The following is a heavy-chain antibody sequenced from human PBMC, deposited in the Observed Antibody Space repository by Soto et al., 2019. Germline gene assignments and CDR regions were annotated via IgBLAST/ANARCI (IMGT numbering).Heavy chain of an antibody. CDR1: GYTFTGYY. CDR3: ARLQYYYDSSGYYGDAFDI. J-gene: IGHJ3*02. Sequence: QVQLVQSGAEVKKPGASVKVSCKASGYTFTGYYMHWVRQAPGQGLEWMGWINPNSGGTNYAQKVQGRVTMTRATSISTAYMELSRLRSDDTAVYYCARLQYYYDSSGYYGDAFDIWGQGTMVTVSS. V-gene: IGHV1-2*02. D-gene: IGHD3-22*01. CDR2: INPNSGGT.